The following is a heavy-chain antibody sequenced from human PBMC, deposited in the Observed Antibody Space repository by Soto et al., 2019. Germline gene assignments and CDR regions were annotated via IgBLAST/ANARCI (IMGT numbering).Heavy chain of an antibody. V-gene: IGHV3-23*01. D-gene: IGHD3-22*01. CDR2: ISGSGGST. CDR3: AKTSPIEAYDSRGYFDY. J-gene: IGHJ4*02. Sequence: GSLRLSCAASGFTFSSYAMSWVRQAPGKGLEWVSAISGSGGSTYYADSVKGRFTISRDNSKNTLYLQMNSLRAEDKAVYYCAKTSPIEAYDSRGYFDYWGQGTLVTVSS. CDR1: GFTFSSYA.